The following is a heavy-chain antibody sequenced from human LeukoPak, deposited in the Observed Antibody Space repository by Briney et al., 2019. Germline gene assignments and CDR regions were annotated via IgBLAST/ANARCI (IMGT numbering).Heavy chain of an antibody. CDR1: GGSISSHY. Sequence: SETLSLTCTVSGGSISSHYWSWIRQPPGKGLEWIGYIYYSGSTNYNPSLKSRVTISVDTSKNQFSLKLSSVTAADTAVYYCARGESTGYLDYFDHWGQGTLVTVSS. V-gene: IGHV4-59*11. D-gene: IGHD3-22*01. J-gene: IGHJ4*02. CDR2: IYYSGST. CDR3: ARGESTGYLDYFDH.